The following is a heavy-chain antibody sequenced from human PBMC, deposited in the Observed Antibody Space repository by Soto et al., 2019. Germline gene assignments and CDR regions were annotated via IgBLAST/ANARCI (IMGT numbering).Heavy chain of an antibody. CDR3: AKSRAVADAFDV. V-gene: IGHV3-23*01. Sequence: EVQLLESGGGLVQPGGSLRLSCAASGFAFSNYAMSWVRQAPGKGLEWVSAISGSGAATYYADSVKGRFTISRDNAENRLYLQMNSLRAEDTALYNCAKSRAVADAFDVWGRETMVAVSS. CDR2: ISGSGAAT. D-gene: IGHD6-19*01. J-gene: IGHJ3*01. CDR1: GFAFSNYA.